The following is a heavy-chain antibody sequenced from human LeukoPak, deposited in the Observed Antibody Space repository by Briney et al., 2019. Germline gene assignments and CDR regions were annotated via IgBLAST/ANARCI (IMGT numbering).Heavy chain of an antibody. CDR1: GYTFTSYA. CDR3: ASLRGYSYGQDYYYYGMDV. V-gene: IGHV1-3*01. Sequence: ASVKVSCKASGYTFTSYAMHWVRQAPGQRLEWMGWINAGNGNTKYSQKFQGRVTVTGDTSASTAYMELSSLRSEDTAVYYCASLRGYSYGQDYYYYGMDVWGQGTTVTVSS. J-gene: IGHJ6*02. D-gene: IGHD5-18*01. CDR2: INAGNGNT.